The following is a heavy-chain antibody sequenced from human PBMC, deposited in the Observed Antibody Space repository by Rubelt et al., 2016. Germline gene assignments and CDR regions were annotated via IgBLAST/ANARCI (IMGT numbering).Heavy chain of an antibody. V-gene: IGHV3-21*05. CDR2: ISGSGGYI. CDR1: GFSFSSYA. J-gene: IGHJ4*02. Sequence: EVQLMESGGGLVQPGGSLRLSCAASGFSFSSYAMNWVRQAPGKGLEWVSYISGSGGYIYYADSVKGRFTISRENDKTSLYLQMDSLRAEDTAVYYCARELSLHDSGYDWAEYWGQGTLVTVSS. CDR3: ARELSLHDSGYDWAEY. D-gene: IGHD5-12*01.